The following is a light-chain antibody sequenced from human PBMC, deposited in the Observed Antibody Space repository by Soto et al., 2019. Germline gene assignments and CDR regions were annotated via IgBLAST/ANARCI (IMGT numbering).Light chain of an antibody. CDR3: QQRSNWPPIT. CDR2: GAS. CDR1: QRVSNNY. V-gene: IGKV3D-20*02. Sequence: IMMTQSPDTLSVSPGESATLYCRAIQRVSNNYLAWYQQKPGQAPRLLIYGASNRATGIPDRFSGSGSGTDFTLTISSLEPEDFAVYYCQQRSNWPPITFGQGTRLEI. J-gene: IGKJ5*01.